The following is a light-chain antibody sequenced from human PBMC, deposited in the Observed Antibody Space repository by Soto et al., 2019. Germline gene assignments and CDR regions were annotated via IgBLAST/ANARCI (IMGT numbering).Light chain of an antibody. J-gene: IGKJ1*01. Sequence: DIQMTQSPSALSASVGDRVTITCRASQSISGYLTWFQQKPGKAPKLLIHGAFRLRSGVPSRFSGSGSGTDFTLTISSLQPEDFATYYCQQSYSSPPTFGQGTKVDIK. CDR3: QQSYSSPPT. CDR2: GAF. V-gene: IGKV1-39*01. CDR1: QSISGY.